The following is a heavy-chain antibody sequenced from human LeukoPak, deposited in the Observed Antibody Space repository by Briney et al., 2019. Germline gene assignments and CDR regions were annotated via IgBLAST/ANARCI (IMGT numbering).Heavy chain of an antibody. CDR2: IYYSGST. J-gene: IGHJ4*02. D-gene: IGHD2-15*01. V-gene: IGHV4-31*03. CDR1: GGSISSGGYY. Sequence: PSETLSLTCTVSGGSISSGGYYWSWIRQHPGKGLEWIGYIYYSGSTYYNPSLKSRVTISVDTSKNQFSLKLSSVTAADTAVYYCARRCSGGSCYNYWGQGTLVTVSS. CDR3: ARRCSGGSCYNY.